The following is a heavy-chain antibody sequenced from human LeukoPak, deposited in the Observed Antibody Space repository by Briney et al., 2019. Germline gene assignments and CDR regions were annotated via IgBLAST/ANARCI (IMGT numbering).Heavy chain of an antibody. CDR3: AKGLSAVTTRPDDTFDI. D-gene: IGHD4-17*01. CDR1: GLTFSSYA. Sequence: GGSLRLSCAASGLTFSSYAMTWVRQAPGKGLEWVSSISGSGDTTYYADSVRGRFTISRDNSKNTLYLQIHFLRADDTAVYYCAKGLSAVTTRPDDTFDIWGQGTMVIVSS. J-gene: IGHJ3*02. CDR2: ISGSGDTT. V-gene: IGHV3-23*01.